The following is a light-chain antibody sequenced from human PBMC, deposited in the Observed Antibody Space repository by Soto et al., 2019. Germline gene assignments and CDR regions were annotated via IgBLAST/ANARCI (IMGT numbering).Light chain of an antibody. J-gene: IGKJ1*01. CDR2: GAS. Sequence: AIRMTQSPSSFSASTGDRVSITCRASQGIRSYLAWYQQKPGKAPKLLIYGASTLQSGVPSRFSGSGSGTDFTLTITCLQSEDYATYYCQQYYGDPWTFGQGTNVEIK. CDR3: QQYYGDPWT. V-gene: IGKV1-8*01. CDR1: QGIRSY.